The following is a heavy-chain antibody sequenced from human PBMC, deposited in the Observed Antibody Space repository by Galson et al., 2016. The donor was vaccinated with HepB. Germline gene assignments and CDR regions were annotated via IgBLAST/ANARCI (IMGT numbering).Heavy chain of an antibody. Sequence: SLRLSCAASGFTFDAHDMTWIRQAPGKGLEWLAYIGGSGSNTYYAESLKGRFTISRDNAKNPLYLPMNNLRADDTAVYFCAKHNLYSSLLFDYWGQGTLVTVSS. CDR1: GFTFDAHD. CDR3: AKHNLYSSLLFDY. J-gene: IGHJ4*02. D-gene: IGHD6-13*01. CDR2: IGGSGSNT. V-gene: IGHV3-11*01.